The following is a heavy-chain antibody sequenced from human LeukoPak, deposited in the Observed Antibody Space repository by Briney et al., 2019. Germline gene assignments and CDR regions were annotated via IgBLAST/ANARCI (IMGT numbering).Heavy chain of an antibody. D-gene: IGHD3-22*01. Sequence: PGGSLRLSCAASGFTFSDYYMSWIRQAPGKGLEWVSYISSSGSTTYYADSVKGRFTISRDNARNSLSLQMNSLRAEDTAVYYCAREQGTHYYDSNGSYSRSGAFDMWGQGTMVTVSS. CDR2: ISSSGSTT. J-gene: IGHJ3*02. V-gene: IGHV3-11*04. CDR1: GFTFSDYY. CDR3: AREQGTHYYDSNGSYSRSGAFDM.